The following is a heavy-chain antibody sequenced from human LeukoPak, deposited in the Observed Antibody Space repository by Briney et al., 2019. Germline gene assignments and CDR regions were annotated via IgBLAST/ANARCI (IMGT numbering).Heavy chain of an antibody. CDR3: ARASYGGYELDY. V-gene: IGHV3-66*01. CDR1: GFTVSSNY. D-gene: IGHD5-12*01. CDR2: IFSGGST. J-gene: IGHJ4*02. Sequence: GGSLRLSCVVSGFTVSSNYMSWVRQAPGKGLERVSVIFSGGSTFYTDSVKGRFTISRENAKNSLYLQMNSLRAGDTAVYYCARASYGGYELDYWGQGTLVTVSS.